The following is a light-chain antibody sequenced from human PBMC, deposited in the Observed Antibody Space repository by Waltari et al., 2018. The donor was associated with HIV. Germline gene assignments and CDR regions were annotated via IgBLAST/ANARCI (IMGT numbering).Light chain of an antibody. J-gene: IGLJ3*02. CDR3: AVCDDNLHGGL. CDR1: TSNIGRYS. V-gene: IGLV1-47*01. Sequence: QSVLTQPPSASGTPGQRVSISCSGGTSNIGRYSVYWFQQFPGTAPKLLIRRDSERPSGVPARFSGSKSGTSDSLAISGLRSEDEADYFCAVCDDNLHGGLFGGGTKLTVL. CDR2: RDS.